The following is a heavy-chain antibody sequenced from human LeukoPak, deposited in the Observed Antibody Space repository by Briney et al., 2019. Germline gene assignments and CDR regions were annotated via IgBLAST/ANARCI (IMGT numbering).Heavy chain of an antibody. CDR2: IKEDGSEK. CDR1: GFTFNRYW. CDR3: ARDPQRRSDY. V-gene: IGHV3-7*01. Sequence: GGSLRLSCAASGFTFNRYWMSWVRQAPGKELQWVANIKEDGSEKYYVDSVKGRFTISRDNAKNSLYLQMNDLTGDDTAVYYCARDPQRRSDYWGQGTLVTVSS. J-gene: IGHJ4*02.